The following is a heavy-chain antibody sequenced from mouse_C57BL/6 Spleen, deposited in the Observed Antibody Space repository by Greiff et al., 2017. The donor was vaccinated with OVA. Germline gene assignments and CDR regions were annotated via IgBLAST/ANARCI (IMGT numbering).Heavy chain of an antibody. Sequence: QVHVKQPGAELVKPGASVKVSCKASGYTFTSYWMHWVKQRPGQGLEWIGRIHPSDSDTNYNQKFKGKATLTVDKSSSTAYMQLSSLTSEDSAVYYCAIERAYYSNYEAMDYWGQGTSVTVSS. CDR1: GYTFTSYW. CDR2: IHPSDSDT. D-gene: IGHD2-5*01. V-gene: IGHV1-74*01. J-gene: IGHJ4*01. CDR3: AIERAYYSNYEAMDY.